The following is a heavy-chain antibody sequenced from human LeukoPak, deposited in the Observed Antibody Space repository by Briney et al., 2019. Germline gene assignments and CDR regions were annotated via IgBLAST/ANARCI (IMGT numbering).Heavy chain of an antibody. Sequence: GASVKVSCKASGGTFSSYAISWVRQAPGQGLEWMGGIIPIFGKTNYAQKFQGRFTITADEAKNTAYMELSSLRPEDTAVYYCARGGRYRYGSGVDYWGQGTLVTVSS. CDR3: ARGGRYRYGSGVDY. J-gene: IGHJ4*02. CDR1: GGTFSSYA. CDR2: IIPIFGKT. V-gene: IGHV1-69*13. D-gene: IGHD5-18*01.